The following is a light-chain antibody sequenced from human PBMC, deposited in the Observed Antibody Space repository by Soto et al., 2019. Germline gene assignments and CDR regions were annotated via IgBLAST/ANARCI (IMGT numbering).Light chain of an antibody. J-gene: IGKJ1*01. Sequence: DIQMTQSPSSLSASVGDRFTITCRASQSISSYLNWYQQKPGTAPKLLIYHASTLESGVPSRFSGSGSGTEFTLTISSLQPDDFATYYCHQYNSYSFGQGTKVDIK. CDR2: HAS. CDR1: QSISSY. CDR3: HQYNSYS. V-gene: IGKV1-5*01.